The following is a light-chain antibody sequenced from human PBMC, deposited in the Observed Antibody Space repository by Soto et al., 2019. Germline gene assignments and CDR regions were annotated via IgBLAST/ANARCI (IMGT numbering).Light chain of an antibody. J-gene: IGKJ3*01. CDR1: QSVSTY. CDR3: QQRSNWPPLFT. Sequence: EIVLTQSPATLSLSPGERATLSCRASQSVSTYLAWYQQKPGQAPRLLISDASNRATGIPARFSGSGSGTDFTLTISSLEPEDFAVYYCQQRSNWPPLFTFGPGTKVDFK. CDR2: DAS. V-gene: IGKV3-11*01.